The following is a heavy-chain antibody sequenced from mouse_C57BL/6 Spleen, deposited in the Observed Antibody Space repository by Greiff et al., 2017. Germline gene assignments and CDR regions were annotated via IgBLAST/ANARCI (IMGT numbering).Heavy chain of an antibody. D-gene: IGHD2-1*01. CDR2: IYPRSGNT. V-gene: IGHV1-81*01. CDR3: ARVELHPGAMDD. CDR1: GYTFTSYG. J-gene: IGHJ4*01. Sequence: VQLQQSGAELARPGASVKLSCKASGYTFTSYGISWVKQRTGQGLEWIGEIYPRSGNTYYNEKFKGKDTLTADKSSSTAYMELRSLRSEDSAVYFCARVELHPGAMDDWGQGTSVTVSS.